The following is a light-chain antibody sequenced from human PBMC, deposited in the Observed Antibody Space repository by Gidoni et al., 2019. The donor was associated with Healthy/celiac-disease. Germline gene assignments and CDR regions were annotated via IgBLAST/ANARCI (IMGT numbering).Light chain of an antibody. CDR2: EVS. Sequence: QSALTQPPSASGSPGQSVTISCTGTSSDVGGYNYVSWYQQHPGKAPKLMIYEVSKRPSGVPDLFSGSKSGNTASLTVSGLQAEDEADYYCSSYAGSNNLGVFGGGTKLTV. CDR1: SSDVGGYNY. J-gene: IGLJ3*02. V-gene: IGLV2-8*01. CDR3: SSYAGSNNLGV.